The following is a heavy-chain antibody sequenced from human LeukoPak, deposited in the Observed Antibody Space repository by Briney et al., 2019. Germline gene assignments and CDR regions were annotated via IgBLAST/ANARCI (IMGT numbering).Heavy chain of an antibody. Sequence: ASVKVSCKASGYTFTSYDTNWVRQATGQGLEWXXWMNPNSGNTGYAQKFQGRVTMTRNTSISTAYMELSSLRSEDTAVYYCARGPAATGFFDYYYYYGMDVWGQGTTVTVSS. D-gene: IGHD2-2*01. V-gene: IGHV1-8*01. J-gene: IGHJ6*02. CDR1: GYTFTSYD. CDR2: MNPNSGNT. CDR3: ARGPAATGFFDYYYYYGMDV.